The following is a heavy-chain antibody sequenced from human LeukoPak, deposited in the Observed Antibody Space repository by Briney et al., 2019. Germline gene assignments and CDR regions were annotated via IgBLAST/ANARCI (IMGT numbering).Heavy chain of an antibody. CDR2: IKSKTDGGTT. CDR1: GFTFSNAW. V-gene: IGHV3-15*01. J-gene: IGHJ6*03. Sequence: KPGGSLRLSCAASGFTFSNAWMSWVRQAPGKGLEWVGRIKSKTDGGTTDYAAPVKGRFTISRDDSKNTLYLQMNSLKTEDTAVYYCAKGYGWEASYYYYYMDVWGKGTTVTISS. CDR3: AKGYGWEASYYYYYMDV. D-gene: IGHD1-26*01.